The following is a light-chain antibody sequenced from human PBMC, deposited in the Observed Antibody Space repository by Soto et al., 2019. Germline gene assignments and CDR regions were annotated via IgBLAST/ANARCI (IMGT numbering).Light chain of an antibody. CDR1: QSLVYSDGKTY. CDR2: GAS. V-gene: IGKV2D-29*01. Sequence: IVLTQTPLSLSVTPGQPASISCKSAQSLVYSDGKTYLYWYLQKPGQPPQPLIYGASNRFSGGPERFSGSGSGTDFTLTISRVEAEDLGVYFCMQSISRLTFGGGTKVDIK. J-gene: IGKJ4*01. CDR3: MQSISRLT.